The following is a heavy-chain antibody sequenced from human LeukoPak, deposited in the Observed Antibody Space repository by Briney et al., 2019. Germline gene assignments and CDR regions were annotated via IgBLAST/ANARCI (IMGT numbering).Heavy chain of an antibody. CDR2: ISAYNGNT. V-gene: IGHV1-18*01. J-gene: IGHJ6*03. CDR1: GYTFTSYG. D-gene: IGHD6-13*01. Sequence: ASVTVSCTASGYTFTSYGISWVRQAPGQGLEWMGWISAYNGNTNYAQKLQGRVTMTTDTSTSTAYMELSSLRSEDTAVYYCAREYSSSWYDYYYMDVWGKGTTVTVSS. CDR3: AREYSSSWYDYYYMDV.